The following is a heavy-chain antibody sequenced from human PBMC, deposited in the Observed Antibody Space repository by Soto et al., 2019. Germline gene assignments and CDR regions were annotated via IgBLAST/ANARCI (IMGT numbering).Heavy chain of an antibody. D-gene: IGHD1-26*01. V-gene: IGHV3-23*01. CDR3: AKGRSESYYYFDY. Sequence: EVQLLESGGGLVQPGGSLRLSCAASGFTFSNYAMNWVRQAPGKGLDWVSSIRGGDDNTYYADSVKGRFTISRDNSKNTLYLQMNSLRAEDTAVYYCAKGRSESYYYFDYWGQGTLVTVSS. J-gene: IGHJ4*02. CDR1: GFTFSNYA. CDR2: IRGGDDNT.